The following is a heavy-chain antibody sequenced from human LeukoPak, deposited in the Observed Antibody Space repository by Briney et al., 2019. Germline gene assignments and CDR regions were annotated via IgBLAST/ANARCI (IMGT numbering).Heavy chain of an antibody. D-gene: IGHD6-19*01. CDR2: IYYSGST. V-gene: IGHV4-39*07. J-gene: IGHJ2*01. CDR1: GGSISSSSYY. CDR3: ARARAAGEQWLAIYWYFDL. Sequence: SETLSLTCTVSGGSISSSSYYWGWIRQPPGKGLEWIGSIYYSGSTNYNPSLKSRVTISVDTYKNQFSLKLSSVTAADTAVYYCARARAAGEQWLAIYWYFDLWGRGTLVTVSS.